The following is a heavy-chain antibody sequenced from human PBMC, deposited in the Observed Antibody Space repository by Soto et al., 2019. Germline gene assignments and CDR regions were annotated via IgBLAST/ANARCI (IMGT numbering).Heavy chain of an antibody. CDR3: ARRVYYYGSGSLNYYYGMDV. J-gene: IGHJ6*02. D-gene: IGHD3-10*01. CDR1: GFTFSSYW. V-gene: IGHV3-7*01. CDR2: IKQDGSEK. Sequence: LRLSCAASGFTFSSYWMSWVRQAPGKGLEWVANIKQDGSEKYYVDSVKGRFTVSRDNAKNSLYLQMNSLRAEDTAVYYCARRVYYYGSGSLNYYYGMDVWGQGTTVTVSS.